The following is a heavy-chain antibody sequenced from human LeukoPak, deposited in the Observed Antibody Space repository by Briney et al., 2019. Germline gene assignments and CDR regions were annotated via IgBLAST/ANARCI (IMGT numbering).Heavy chain of an antibody. V-gene: IGHV3-20*04. Sequence: GGSLRLSCAASGFTFDDYGMSWVRQAPGKGLEWVSGINWNGGSTGYADSVKGRYTISRDNAKNSLYLQMNSLRAEDTALYYCARDRRIVVVVPDAFAIWGQGTMVTVSP. D-gene: IGHD2-15*01. CDR2: INWNGGST. CDR3: ARDRRIVVVVPDAFAI. CDR1: GFTFDDYG. J-gene: IGHJ3*02.